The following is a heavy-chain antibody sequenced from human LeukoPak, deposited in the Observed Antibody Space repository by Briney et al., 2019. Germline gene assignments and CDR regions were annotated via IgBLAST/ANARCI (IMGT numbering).Heavy chain of an antibody. CDR1: GGTFSSYA. Sequence: ASVKVSCKASGGTFSSYAISWVRQAPGQGLEWMGGIIPIFGTANYAQKFQGRVTITADESTSTAYMELSSLRSEDTAVYYCARDRGDSSRWYYFDYGGQGTLVTVSS. V-gene: IGHV1-69*13. CDR2: IIPIFGTA. D-gene: IGHD6-13*01. CDR3: ARDRGDSSRWYYFDY. J-gene: IGHJ4*02.